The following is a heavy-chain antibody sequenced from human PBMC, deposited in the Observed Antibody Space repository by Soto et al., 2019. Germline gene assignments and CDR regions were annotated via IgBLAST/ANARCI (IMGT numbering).Heavy chain of an antibody. CDR2: ISGSGGST. V-gene: IGHV3-23*01. CDR3: AKNTNPLTYYDILTGSTIYYYGMDV. J-gene: IGHJ6*02. Sequence: GGSLRLSCAASGFTFSSYAMSWVRQAPGKGLEWVSAISGSGGSTYYADSVKGRFTISRDNSKNTLYLQMNSLRAEDTAVYYCAKNTNPLTYYDILTGSTIYYYGMDVWGQGTTVTVSS. CDR1: GFTFSSYA. D-gene: IGHD3-9*01.